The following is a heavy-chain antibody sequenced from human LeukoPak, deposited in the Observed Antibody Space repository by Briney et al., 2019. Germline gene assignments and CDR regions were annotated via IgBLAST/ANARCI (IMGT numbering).Heavy chain of an antibody. CDR3: ARDLLNDEGSSYFFDQ. J-gene: IGHJ4*02. V-gene: IGHV3-48*04. CDR1: GFTFSSYS. D-gene: IGHD2-2*01. Sequence: GGSLRLSCAASGFTFSSYSMNWVRQAPGKGLEWVSYISKSSDRIYHADSVKGRFTISRDNAKNSLYQQMDSLRAEDTAVYYCARDLLNDEGSSYFFDQWGQGTLVTVSS. CDR2: ISKSSDRI.